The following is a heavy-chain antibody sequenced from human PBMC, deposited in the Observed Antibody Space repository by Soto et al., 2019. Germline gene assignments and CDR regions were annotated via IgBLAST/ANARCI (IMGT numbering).Heavy chain of an antibody. CDR1: GGSISSGDYY. D-gene: IGHD3-10*01. J-gene: IGHJ5*02. Sequence: SETLSLTCTVSGGSISSGDYYWSWIRQPPGKGLEWIGYIYYSGSTYYNPSLKSRVTISVDTSKNQFSLKLSSVTAADTAVYYCARVPVPFWFDPWGQGTLVTVSS. V-gene: IGHV4-30-4*01. CDR3: ARVPVPFWFDP. CDR2: IYYSGST.